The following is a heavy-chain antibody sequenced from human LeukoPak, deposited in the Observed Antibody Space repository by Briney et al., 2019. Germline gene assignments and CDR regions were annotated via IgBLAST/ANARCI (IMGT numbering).Heavy chain of an antibody. CDR3: ARGNYDSWSEYFQH. Sequence: ASVKVSCKASGYTFTSYGISWVRQAPGQGLEWMGGISPYNGNTNYAQKLQGRVTMTTDTSTNTAYMELRSLRSDDTAVYYCARGNYDSWSEYFQHWGQGTLVTVSS. D-gene: IGHD3-22*01. CDR1: GYTFTSYG. V-gene: IGHV1-18*01. CDR2: ISPYNGNT. J-gene: IGHJ1*01.